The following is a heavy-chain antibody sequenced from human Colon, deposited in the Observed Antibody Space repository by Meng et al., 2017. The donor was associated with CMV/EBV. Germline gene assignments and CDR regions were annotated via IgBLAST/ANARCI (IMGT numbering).Heavy chain of an antibody. V-gene: IGHV3-21*06. Sequence: GGSLRLSCAASGFTFSSYSMNWVRQAPGKGLEWVSSISTSSDIYYADSVRGRFTLSRDNAKNLVYLQMHSLTAEDTAVYYCARGWPPDYWGQGTLVTVS. CDR1: GFTFSSYS. CDR3: ARGWPPDY. J-gene: IGHJ4*02. D-gene: IGHD6-13*01. CDR2: ISTSSDI.